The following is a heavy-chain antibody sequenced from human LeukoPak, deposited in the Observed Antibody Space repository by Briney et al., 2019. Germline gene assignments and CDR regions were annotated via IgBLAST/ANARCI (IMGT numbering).Heavy chain of an antibody. D-gene: IGHD5-12*01. CDR1: GYTFTGYY. Sequence: ASVKASCKASGYTFTGYYMHWVRQAPGQGLEWMGWINPNSGGTNYAQKFQGRVTMTRDTSISTAYMELSRLRSDDTAVYYCARGRAVVAKTLDYWGQGTLVTVSS. J-gene: IGHJ4*02. CDR3: ARGRAVVAKTLDY. CDR2: INPNSGGT. V-gene: IGHV1-2*02.